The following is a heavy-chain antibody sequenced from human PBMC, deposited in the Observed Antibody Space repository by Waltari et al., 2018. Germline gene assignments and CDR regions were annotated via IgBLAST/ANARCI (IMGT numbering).Heavy chain of an antibody. J-gene: IGHJ3*01. CDR1: VFTFADYA. Sequence: EVQLVESGGGLVHPGRSLRLSCAASVFTFADYAMHWVRPAPGKGLEWVAGINWNSDSIGYGDSVKGRFTISRDNARNSLYLQMKSLTTEDTAVYYCLKKNDEVYDRNGLVYDAFDVWGQGTMVTVST. CDR3: LKKNDEVYDRNGLVYDAFDV. D-gene: IGHD3-22*01. V-gene: IGHV3-9*01. CDR2: INWNSDSI.